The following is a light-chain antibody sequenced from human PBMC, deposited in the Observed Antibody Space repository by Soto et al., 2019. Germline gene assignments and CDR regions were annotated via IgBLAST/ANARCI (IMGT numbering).Light chain of an antibody. CDR3: SSYTSSSTPYV. Sequence: QSALTQPASVSGSPGQSITISCTGNSSDVGAYNYVSWYQQHPGKAPKVMIYEVSNRPSGVSNRFSGSKSGNTASLTISGLLADDEADYYCSSYTSSSTPYVFGTGTKLTVL. CDR2: EVS. V-gene: IGLV2-14*01. J-gene: IGLJ1*01. CDR1: SSDVGAYNY.